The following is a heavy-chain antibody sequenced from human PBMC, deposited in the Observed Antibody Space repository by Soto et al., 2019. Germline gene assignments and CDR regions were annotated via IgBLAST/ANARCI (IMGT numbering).Heavy chain of an antibody. Sequence: QVQLQESGPGLVKPSQTLSLTCTVSGGSITSSGYYWSWIRQHPGEGLEWIGFTSNSGSTSYNPSLKRRVTISVDTSSIQFSLNLKSVTAADTAVYYCARGGGSTKVDYWGQGTLVNVSP. CDR3: ARGGGSTKVDY. CDR1: GGSITSSGYY. CDR2: TSNSGST. D-gene: IGHD2-2*01. J-gene: IGHJ4*02. V-gene: IGHV4-31*03.